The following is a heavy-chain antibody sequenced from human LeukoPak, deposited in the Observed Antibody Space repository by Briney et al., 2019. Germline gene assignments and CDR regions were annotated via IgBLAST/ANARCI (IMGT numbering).Heavy chain of an antibody. V-gene: IGHV3-74*01. CDR2: IDTDGSFT. CDR1: GLTFSGQW. J-gene: IGHJ4*02. CDR3: IRGTVGAPGNDY. D-gene: IGHD1-26*01. Sequence: PGGSLTLSCAASGLTFSGQWINWVRQAPGKGLVWVSRIDTDGSFTSYADSVRGRFTISRDNAKNTLHLQMSSLRAEDTAVYYCIRGTVGAPGNDYWGQGTLVTVSS.